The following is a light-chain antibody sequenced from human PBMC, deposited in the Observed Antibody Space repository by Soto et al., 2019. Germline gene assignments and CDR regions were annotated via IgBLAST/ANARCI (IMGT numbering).Light chain of an antibody. V-gene: IGKV1-39*01. Sequence: FQRPQSPSSLSASVGDRVTITCRASQSISNYLNWYQQKPGKAPKLLIYTASSLQSGVPSRFSGSGSGTDFTLTISSLQPEDFATYYCQQANSFPLTFGGGTKVDIK. CDR3: QQANSFPLT. J-gene: IGKJ4*01. CDR1: QSISNY. CDR2: TAS.